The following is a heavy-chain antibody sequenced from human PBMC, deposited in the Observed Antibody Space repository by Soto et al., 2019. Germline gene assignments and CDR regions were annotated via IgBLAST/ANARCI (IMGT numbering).Heavy chain of an antibody. V-gene: IGHV4-59*08. CDR1: GGSISSYY. CDR2: IYYSGST. CDR3: ATSQSPYYFDY. J-gene: IGHJ4*02. Sequence: SETLSRTCTVSGGSISSYYWSWIRQPPGKGLEWIGYIYYSGSTNYNPSLKSRVTISVDTSKNQFSLKLSSVTAADTAVYYCATSQSPYYFDYWGQGTLVTVSS.